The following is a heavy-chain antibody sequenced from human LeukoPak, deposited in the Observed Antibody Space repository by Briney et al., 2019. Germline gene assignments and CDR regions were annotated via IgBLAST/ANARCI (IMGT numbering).Heavy chain of an antibody. Sequence: ASVKVSCKASGGTFSIYAISWVRQAPGQGLEWMRGIIPIFGTANYAQKFQGRVTITADESTSTAYMELSSLRSEDTAVYYCARDLLRDVVVVAALGYWGQGTLVTVSS. V-gene: IGHV1-69*13. D-gene: IGHD2-15*01. CDR2: IIPIFGTA. J-gene: IGHJ4*02. CDR3: ARDLLRDVVVVAALGY. CDR1: GGTFSIYA.